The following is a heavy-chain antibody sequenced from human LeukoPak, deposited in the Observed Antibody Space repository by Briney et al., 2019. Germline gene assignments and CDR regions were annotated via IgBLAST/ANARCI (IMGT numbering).Heavy chain of an antibody. V-gene: IGHV3-21*01. CDR1: GFTFSSYS. D-gene: IGHD3-16*02. Sequence: GGSLRLSCAASGFTFSSYSMNWVRQAPGKGLEWVSSISSSSSYIYYADSVKGRFTISRDNAKNSLYLQMNSLRAEDTAVYYCARDRSSALGKASCYFDYWGQGTLVTVSS. J-gene: IGHJ4*02. CDR3: ARDRSSALGKASCYFDY. CDR2: ISSSSSYI.